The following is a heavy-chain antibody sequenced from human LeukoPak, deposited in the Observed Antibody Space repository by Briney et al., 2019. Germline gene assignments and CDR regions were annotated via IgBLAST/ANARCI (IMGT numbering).Heavy chain of an antibody. V-gene: IGHV4-59*01. CDR1: CGSISSYY. J-gene: IGHJ2*01. CDR3: ARDGAPDYVGNSGWYFDL. D-gene: IGHD4-23*01. Sequence: SETLSLTCTVSCGSISSYYWSWIRQPPGKGLEWIGYIYYSGSTNYNPSLKSRVTISVDTSKNQFSLKLSSVTAADTAVYYCARDGAPDYVGNSGWYFDLWGRGTLVTVSS. CDR2: IYYSGST.